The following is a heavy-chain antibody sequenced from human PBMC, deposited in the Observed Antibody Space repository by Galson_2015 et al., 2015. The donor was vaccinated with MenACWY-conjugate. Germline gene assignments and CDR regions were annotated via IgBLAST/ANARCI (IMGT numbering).Heavy chain of an antibody. Sequence: LTCTVSGGSVSSGSYWTWIRQPPGKGLEWIGLIYSSGSTKYNPSLKSRVTISLDMSKNQVSLKLSSVTAADTAVYYCAREYNKWGQGTLVTVSS. CDR2: IYSSGST. CDR3: AREYNK. V-gene: IGHV4-61*01. J-gene: IGHJ4*02. CDR1: GGSVSSGSY. D-gene: IGHD1-14*01.